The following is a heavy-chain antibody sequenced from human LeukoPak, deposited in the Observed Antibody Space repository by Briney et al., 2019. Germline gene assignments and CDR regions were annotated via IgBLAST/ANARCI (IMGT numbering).Heavy chain of an antibody. CDR2: IYHSGST. J-gene: IGHJ3*02. V-gene: IGHV4-39*07. D-gene: IGHD3-10*01. Sequence: PSETLSLTCTVSGGSISSSTNYWGWIRQPPGKGLEWIGSIYHSGSTYYNPSLKSRVTISVDTSKNQFSLKLSSVTAADTAVYYCATWRGRTHYGSGSEDAFDIWGQGTMVTVSS. CDR1: GGSISSSTNY. CDR3: ATWRGRTHYGSGSEDAFDI.